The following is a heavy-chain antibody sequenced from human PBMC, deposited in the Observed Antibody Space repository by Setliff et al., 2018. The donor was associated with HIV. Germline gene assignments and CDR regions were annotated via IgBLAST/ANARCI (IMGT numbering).Heavy chain of an antibody. CDR3: AQMSISASVYFDY. Sequence: SETLSLTCSVSGGSLQGYYWSWVRQPAGKGLQWIGRIYYVGWSKYNPSLEDRVTISVDTSNNQFSLRLKSVTAADTAVYFCAQMSISASVYFDYWGQGTLVTVSS. D-gene: IGHD2-21*01. J-gene: IGHJ4*02. CDR1: GGSLQGYY. V-gene: IGHV4-4*07. CDR2: IYYVGWS.